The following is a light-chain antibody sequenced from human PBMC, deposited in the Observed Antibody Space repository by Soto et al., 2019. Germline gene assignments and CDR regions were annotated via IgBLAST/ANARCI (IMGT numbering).Light chain of an antibody. V-gene: IGKV1-39*01. CDR2: AAS. J-gene: IGKJ3*01. Sequence: DIQMTQSPSSLSASVGDRVTITCRASQSISSYLNWYQQKPWKAPKLLIYAASSLQSGVPSRFSGSGSGTDLALTLSSLQSEDFATYYCHQSYSTPQFTFGPGTKVDIK. CDR3: HQSYSTPQFT. CDR1: QSISSY.